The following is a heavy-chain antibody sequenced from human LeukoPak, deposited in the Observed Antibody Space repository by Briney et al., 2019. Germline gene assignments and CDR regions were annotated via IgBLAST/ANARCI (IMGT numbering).Heavy chain of an antibody. CDR2: IYYSGST. V-gene: IGHV4-59*01. CDR1: GGSISSYY. CDR3: ASLHVGDYGDYSYFDC. Sequence: SETLSLTCTVSGGSISSYYWSWIRQPPGKGLEWIGYIYYSGSTNYNPSLKSRVTISVDTSKHQFSLKLSSVTAADTAVYYCASLHVGDYGDYSYFDCWGQGTLVTVSS. J-gene: IGHJ4*02. D-gene: IGHD4-17*01.